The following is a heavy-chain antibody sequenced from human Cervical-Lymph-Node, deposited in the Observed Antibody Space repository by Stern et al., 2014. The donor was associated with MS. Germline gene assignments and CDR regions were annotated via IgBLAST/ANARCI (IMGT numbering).Heavy chain of an antibody. Sequence: EVQLVESGGGLVQPGGSLRLSCVASGFSFGTSWMSGVRQPPGRGLEWVANIRQDGDDEFYVDSVKGRFTISRDNARNSLYLQMNSLTVADTAVYYCARDRRAFLDYWGQGTHVAVSS. CDR2: IRQDGDDE. D-gene: IGHD2/OR15-2a*01. J-gene: IGHJ4*02. CDR3: ARDRRAFLDY. CDR1: GFSFGTSW. V-gene: IGHV3-7*01.